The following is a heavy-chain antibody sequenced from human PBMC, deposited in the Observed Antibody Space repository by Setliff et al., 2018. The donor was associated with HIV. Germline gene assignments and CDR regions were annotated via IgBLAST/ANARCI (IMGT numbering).Heavy chain of an antibody. Sequence: GESLKISCKGSGYSFNTYWIGWVRQRPGKGLEWMGIIYPGDSETRYSPSFQGQVTISADKSITTAYLQWSSLKASDTAVYYCARSMGFKATTRLDFWGPGTLVTVSS. CDR1: GYSFNTYW. V-gene: IGHV5-51*01. J-gene: IGHJ4*02. D-gene: IGHD3-10*01. CDR3: ARSMGFKATTRLDF. CDR2: IYPGDSET.